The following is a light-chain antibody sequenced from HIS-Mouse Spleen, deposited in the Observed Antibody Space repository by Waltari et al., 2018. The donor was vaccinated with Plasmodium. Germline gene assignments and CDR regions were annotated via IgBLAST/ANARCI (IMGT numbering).Light chain of an antibody. CDR3: QQYNNWSFT. J-gene: IGKJ3*01. V-gene: IGKV3-15*01. Sequence: EIVMTQSPATLSVSPGERATLSCRASQSVSSNFAWYQQKPGQAPRLLIYVASTRATGIPARFSGSGSGTEFTLTISSLQSEDFAVYYCQQYNNWSFTFGPGTKVDIK. CDR2: VAS. CDR1: QSVSSN.